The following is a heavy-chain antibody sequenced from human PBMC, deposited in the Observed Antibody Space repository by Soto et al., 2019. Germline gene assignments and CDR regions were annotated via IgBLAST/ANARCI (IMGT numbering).Heavy chain of an antibody. CDR3: ASGSGGSFNWFDP. CDR1: GGTFSSYT. Sequence: QVQLVQSGAEVKKPGSSVKVSCKASGGTFSSYTISWVRQAPGQGLEWMGRIIPILGIANYAQKFQGRVTITADKSTRTAYIELSSLRSEDTAVYYCASGSGGSFNWFDPWGQGTLVTVSS. CDR2: IIPILGIA. J-gene: IGHJ5*02. D-gene: IGHD2-15*01. V-gene: IGHV1-69*02.